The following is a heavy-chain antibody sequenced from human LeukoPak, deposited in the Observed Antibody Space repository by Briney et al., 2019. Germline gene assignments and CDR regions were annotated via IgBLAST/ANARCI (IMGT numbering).Heavy chain of an antibody. Sequence: SETLSLTCAVYGGSFGGYYWSWIRQPPGKGLEWIGEINHSGSTNYNPSLKSRVTISVDTSKNQFSLKLSSVTAADTAVYYCARFRSRYYFDYWGQGTLVTVSS. V-gene: IGHV4-34*01. J-gene: IGHJ4*02. CDR3: ARFRSRYYFDY. CDR2: INHSGST. CDR1: GGSFGGYY.